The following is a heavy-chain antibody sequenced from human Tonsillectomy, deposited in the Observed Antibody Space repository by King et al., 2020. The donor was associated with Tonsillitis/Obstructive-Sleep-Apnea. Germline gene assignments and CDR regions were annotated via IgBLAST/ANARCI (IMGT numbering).Heavy chain of an antibody. J-gene: IGHJ2*01. CDR2: ISSSSSYI. D-gene: IGHD2-2*02. V-gene: IGHV3-21*01. CDR3: ARDLFRSISTIGYSPYWYFDL. Sequence: VQLVESGGGLVKPGGSLRLSCAASGFTFSSYSMNWVRQAPGKGLEWVSSISSSSSYIYYADSVKGRFTISRDNAKNSLYLHMNSLRAEDTAVYYCARDLFRSISTIGYSPYWYFDLWGRGTLVTVSS. CDR1: GFTFSSYS.